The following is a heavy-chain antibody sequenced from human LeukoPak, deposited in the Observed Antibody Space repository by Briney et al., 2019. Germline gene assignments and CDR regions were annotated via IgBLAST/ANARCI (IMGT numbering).Heavy chain of an antibody. Sequence: VIYGGVNIYYADSVKGRFTISRDNSKNTLYLQMNSLRAEDTAVYYCARGAGYNYPYYFDYWGQGTLVTVSS. V-gene: IGHV3-53*01. J-gene: IGHJ4*02. D-gene: IGHD5-24*01. CDR2: IYGGVNI. CDR3: ARGAGYNYPYYFDY.